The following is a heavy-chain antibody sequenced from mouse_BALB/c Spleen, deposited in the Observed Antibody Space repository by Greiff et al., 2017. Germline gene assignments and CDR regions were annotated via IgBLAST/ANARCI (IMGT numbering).Heavy chain of an antibody. Sequence: VQLQQSGAELVKPGASVKLSCKASGYTFTSYYMYWVKQRPGQGLEWIGEINPSNGGTNFNEKFKSKATLTVDKSSSTAYMQLSSLTSEDSAVYYCTRGKENYDCPWFADWGQGTLVTVSA. CDR1: GYTFTSYY. CDR2: INPSNGGT. D-gene: IGHD2-4*01. CDR3: TRGKENYDCPWFAD. J-gene: IGHJ3*01. V-gene: IGHV1S81*02.